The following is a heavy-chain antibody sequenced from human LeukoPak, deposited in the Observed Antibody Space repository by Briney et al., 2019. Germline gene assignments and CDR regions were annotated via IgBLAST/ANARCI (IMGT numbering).Heavy chain of an antibody. CDR3: ARGQWGSSNYYYYYMDV. Sequence: ASVKVSCKASGHTFTGYYMHWVRQAPGQGLEWMGRINPNSGGTNYAQKFQGRVTMTRDTSISTAYMELSRLRSDDTAVYYCARGQWGSSNYYYYYMDVWGKGTTVTVSS. D-gene: IGHD6-6*01. CDR2: INPNSGGT. J-gene: IGHJ6*03. CDR1: GHTFTGYY. V-gene: IGHV1-2*06.